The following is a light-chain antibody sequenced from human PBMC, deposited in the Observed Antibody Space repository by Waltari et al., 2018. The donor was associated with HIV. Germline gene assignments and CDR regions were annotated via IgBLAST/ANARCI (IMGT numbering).Light chain of an antibody. J-gene: IGLJ3*02. CDR3: CSYVGNFTWV. V-gene: IGLV2-11*01. CDR1: NSDVGGYNW. Sequence: QSALTQPRSVSGPPGQSVTISCTGTNSDVGGYNWLTWSQQHPGTVPKLMVYDVSKRPSGVPDRFSASKSDNTAYLTISGLQADDEGDYYCCSYVGNFTWVFGGGTILTVL. CDR2: DVS.